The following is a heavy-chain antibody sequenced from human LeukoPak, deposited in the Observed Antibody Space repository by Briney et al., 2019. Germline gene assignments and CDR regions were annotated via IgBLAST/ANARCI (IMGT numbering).Heavy chain of an antibody. CDR2: ITASGGNT. CDR3: AKVQPTVTSHFDY. D-gene: IGHD4-17*01. Sequence: GGSLRLSCAASGFTFSSYAMGWVRQAPGKGLEWVSAITASGGNTYYADSVKGRFTISRDNSKNTLYLQMNSLRAEDTAVYYCAKVQPTVTSHFDYWGQGTLVTVSS. V-gene: IGHV3-23*01. J-gene: IGHJ4*02. CDR1: GFTFSSYA.